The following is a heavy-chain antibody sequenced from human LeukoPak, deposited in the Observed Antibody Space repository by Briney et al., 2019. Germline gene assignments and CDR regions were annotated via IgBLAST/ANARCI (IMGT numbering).Heavy chain of an antibody. CDR3: ARHDPYSSGCRRPCPPDY. CDR2: IYYSGST. D-gene: IGHD6-19*01. Sequence: PSETLSLTCTVSGGSISSGGYYWGWIRQPPGKGLEWIGSIYYSGSTYYNPSLKSRVTISVDTSKNQFSLKLSSVTAADTAVYYCARHDPYSSGCRRPCPPDYWGQGTLVTVSS. J-gene: IGHJ4*02. CDR1: GGSISSGGYY. V-gene: IGHV4-39*01.